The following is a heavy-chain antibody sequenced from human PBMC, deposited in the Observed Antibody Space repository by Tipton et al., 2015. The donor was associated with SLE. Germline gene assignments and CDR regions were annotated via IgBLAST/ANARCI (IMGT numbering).Heavy chain of an antibody. CDR3: ARGRSYFDY. V-gene: IGHV4-59*01. Sequence: LRLSCTVSGGSISSYYWSWIRQPPGKGLEWIGYIYYSGSTNYNPSLKSRVTISVDTSKNQFSLKLSSVTAADTAAYYCARGRSYFDYWGQGTLVTVSS. J-gene: IGHJ4*02. CDR1: GGSISSYY. CDR2: IYYSGST.